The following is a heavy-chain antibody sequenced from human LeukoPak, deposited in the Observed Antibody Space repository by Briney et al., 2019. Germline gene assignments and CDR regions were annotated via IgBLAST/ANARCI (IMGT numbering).Heavy chain of an antibody. J-gene: IGHJ4*02. CDR1: GGSISSYY. V-gene: IGHV4-4*07. Sequence: SETLSLTCTVSGGSISSYYWSWIRQPAGKGLEWIGRIYTSGSTNYNPSLKSRVTMSVDTSKNQFSLKLSSVTAADTAVYYCASLDSSGWSFDYWGQGTLVTVSS. D-gene: IGHD6-19*01. CDR2: IYTSGST. CDR3: ASLDSSGWSFDY.